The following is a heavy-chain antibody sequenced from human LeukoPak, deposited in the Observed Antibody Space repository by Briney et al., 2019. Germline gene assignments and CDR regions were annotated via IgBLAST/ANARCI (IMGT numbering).Heavy chain of an antibody. J-gene: IGHJ5*02. D-gene: IGHD3-10*01. Sequence: ASVKVSCKASGYTFTSYDINWVRQATGQGLEWMGWMNPNSGHTGYAQKFQGRLTMTSNTSISTAYMELSSLRSEDTAVYYCARGERMVRGVIIRPGWFDPWGQGTLVTVSS. CDR2: MNPNSGHT. CDR1: GYTFTSYD. CDR3: ARGERMVRGVIIRPGWFDP. V-gene: IGHV1-8*01.